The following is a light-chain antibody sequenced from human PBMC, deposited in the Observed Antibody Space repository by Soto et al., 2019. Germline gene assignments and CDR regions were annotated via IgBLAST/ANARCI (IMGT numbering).Light chain of an antibody. J-gene: IGLJ2*01. Sequence: QSALTQPASVSGSPGQSITISCTGTSSDVGGYNYVSWYQQHPGKAPKLMIYDVSNRPSGVSNRFSGSKSGNTASLTISGLPAGDEADYYCRSYTSRSHLVVFGGGTKLTVL. CDR2: DVS. CDR1: SSDVGGYNY. V-gene: IGLV2-14*01. CDR3: RSYTSRSHLVV.